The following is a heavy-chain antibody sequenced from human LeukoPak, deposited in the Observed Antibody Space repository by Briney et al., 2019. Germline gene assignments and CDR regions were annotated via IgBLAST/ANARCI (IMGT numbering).Heavy chain of an antibody. CDR3: TKYSSGKGAFDI. CDR2: IRSKANSYAT. Sequence: GGSLRLSCAASGFTFSGSATHWVRQASGKGLEWVGRIRSKANSYATAYAASVKGRFTISRDDSKNTAYLQMNSLKTEDTAVYYCTKYSSGKGAFDIWGQGTMVTVSS. CDR1: GFTFSGSA. V-gene: IGHV3-73*01. J-gene: IGHJ3*02. D-gene: IGHD6-19*01.